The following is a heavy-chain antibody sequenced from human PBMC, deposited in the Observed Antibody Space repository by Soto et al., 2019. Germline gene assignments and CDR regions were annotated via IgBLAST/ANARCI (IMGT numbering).Heavy chain of an antibody. Sequence: EVQLVESGGGLVQPGGSLRLSCSASGFTFSRCWMHWVRQAPGKGLVWVSRINSDGSSTSYADSVKGRFTISRDNAKNTLYLQMNSLRAEDTAVYYCARELVWGSYLYFDYWGQGTLVTVSS. V-gene: IGHV3-74*01. J-gene: IGHJ4*02. D-gene: IGHD3-16*02. CDR2: INSDGSST. CDR1: GFTFSRCW. CDR3: ARELVWGSYLYFDY.